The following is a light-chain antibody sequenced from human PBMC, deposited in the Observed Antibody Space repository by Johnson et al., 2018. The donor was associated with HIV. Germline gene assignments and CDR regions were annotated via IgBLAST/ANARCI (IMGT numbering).Light chain of an antibody. CDR1: SSNIGTND. CDR2: ENN. J-gene: IGLJ1*01. V-gene: IGLV1-51*02. CDR3: GTWDSSLSAGV. Sequence: QSVLTQPPSVSAAPGQKVTVSCSGSSSNIGTNDVSWYQQFPGAAPKLLIYENNKRPSGIPDRFSGSKSGTSATLGITGLQTGDEADYYCGTWDSSLSAGVFGTGTKVTVL.